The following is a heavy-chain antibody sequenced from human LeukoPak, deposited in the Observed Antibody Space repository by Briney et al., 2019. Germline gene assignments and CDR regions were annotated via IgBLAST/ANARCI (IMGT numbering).Heavy chain of an antibody. CDR2: TNSGGTST. CDR1: GFPFSNFS. J-gene: IGHJ4*02. D-gene: IGHD2-8*01. CDR3: AKQSYARSLGE. V-gene: IGHV3-23*01. Sequence: GGSLRLSCATSGFPFSNFSMSWVRQAPGKGLEWISTTNSGGTSTYYAESVKGRFTISRDNSENTLYLQMSSLRVEDTAVYYCAKQSYARSLGEGGPGTLVSVSS.